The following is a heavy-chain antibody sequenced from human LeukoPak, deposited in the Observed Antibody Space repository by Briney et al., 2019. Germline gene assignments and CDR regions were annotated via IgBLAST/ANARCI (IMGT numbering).Heavy chain of an antibody. CDR3: ARVGYSSSY. CDR2: IYYSGST. D-gene: IGHD6-13*01. J-gene: IGHJ4*02. CDR1: GGSISSYY. V-gene: IGHV4-59*01. Sequence: SETLSLTCTVSGGSISSYYWSWIRQPPGKGLGWIGYIYYSGSTNYNPSLKSRVTISVDTSKNQFSLKLSSVTAADTAVYYCARVGYSSSYWGQGTLVTVSS.